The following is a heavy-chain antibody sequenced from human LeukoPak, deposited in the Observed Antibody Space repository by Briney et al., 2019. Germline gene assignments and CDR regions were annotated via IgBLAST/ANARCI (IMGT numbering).Heavy chain of an antibody. CDR3: AKAGYSSSTSCPAIEVYYYGMDV. D-gene: IGHD2-2*01. V-gene: IGHV3-23*01. CDR2: ISGSGGST. Sequence: GGSLRLSCAASGFTFSSYAMSWVRQAPGKGLEWVTAISGSGGSTYYADSVKGRFTISRDNSKNTLYLQMNSLRAEDTAVYYCAKAGYSSSTSCPAIEVYYYGMDVWGEGTTVTVSS. J-gene: IGHJ6*04. CDR1: GFTFSSYA.